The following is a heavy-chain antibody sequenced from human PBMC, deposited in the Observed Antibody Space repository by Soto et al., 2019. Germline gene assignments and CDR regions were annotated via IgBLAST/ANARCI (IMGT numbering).Heavy chain of an antibody. Sequence: KSSETLSLTCAVYGGSFSGYYWSWIRQPPGKGLEWIGEINHSGSTNYNPSLKSRVTISVDTSKNQFSLKLSSVTAADTAVYYCAGGRIVVVPAATPYNRFDPWGQGTLVTVSS. CDR2: INHSGST. CDR1: GGSFSGYY. J-gene: IGHJ5*02. D-gene: IGHD2-2*01. V-gene: IGHV4-34*01. CDR3: AGGRIVVVPAATPYNRFDP.